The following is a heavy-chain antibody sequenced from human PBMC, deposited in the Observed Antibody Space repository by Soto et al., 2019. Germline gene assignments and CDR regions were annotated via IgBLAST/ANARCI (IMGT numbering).Heavy chain of an antibody. J-gene: IGHJ5*02. Sequence: SETLSLTCNVSGDSMTSPPYYWGWIRQPPGKGLEWIGTVYYSGATYYNPSLRGRLTVSADTSKNYFSLRLTSVTAADTAVYYCARHDDRFDPWGQGILVTVSS. V-gene: IGHV4-39*01. CDR3: ARHDDRFDP. CDR2: VYYSGAT. CDR1: GDSMTSPPYY.